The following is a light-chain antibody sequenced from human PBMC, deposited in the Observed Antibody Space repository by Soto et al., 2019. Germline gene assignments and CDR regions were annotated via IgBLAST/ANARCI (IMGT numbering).Light chain of an antibody. CDR3: LLYSGAAQGFYV. J-gene: IGLJ1*01. CDR1: SGAVTGGYY. CDR2: STT. Sequence: QTVVTQEPSLTVSPGGTVTLTCAFSSGAVTGGYYANWFQQKPGQAPRPLIYSTTNKHSWTPARFSGSLLGGKAALTLSGVQPEDEAEYYCLLYSGAAQGFYVFGTRTKLTVL. V-gene: IGLV7-43*01.